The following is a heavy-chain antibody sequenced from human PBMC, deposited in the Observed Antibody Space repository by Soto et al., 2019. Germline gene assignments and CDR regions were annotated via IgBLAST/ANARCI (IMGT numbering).Heavy chain of an antibody. D-gene: IGHD5-18*01. CDR3: AKGGVDTAMVWGYYYYYGMAV. V-gene: IGHV3-23*01. CDR1: GITFFSFS. J-gene: IGHJ6*02. CDR2: ISGSGGST. Sequence: GGPRGISRAAPGITFFSFSLRRGPQAPGEGLGWASAISGSGGSTYYADSVKGRFTISRDNSKNTLYLQMNSLRAEDTAVYYCAKGGVDTAMVWGYYYYYGMAVWGQGTTVTVSS.